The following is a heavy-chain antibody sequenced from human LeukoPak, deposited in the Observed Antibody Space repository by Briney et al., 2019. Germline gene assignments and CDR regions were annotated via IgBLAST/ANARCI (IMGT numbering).Heavy chain of an antibody. CDR1: GFTFSDYY. CDR3: ARSSESSKYYDILTGYDSGY. D-gene: IGHD3-9*01. V-gene: IGHV3-11*01. J-gene: IGHJ4*02. Sequence: PGGSLRLSWAASGFTFSDYYMSWIRQAPGKGLEWVSYISSSGSTIYYADSVKGRFTISRDNAKNSLYLQMNSLRAEDTAVYYCARSSESSKYYDILTGYDSGYWGQGTLVTVSS. CDR2: ISSSGSTI.